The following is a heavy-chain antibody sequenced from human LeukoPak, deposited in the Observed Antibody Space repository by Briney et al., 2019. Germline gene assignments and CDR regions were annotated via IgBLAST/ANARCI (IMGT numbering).Heavy chain of an antibody. CDR3: ARGASRAFDI. J-gene: IGHJ3*02. CDR1: GFTFSDYT. Sequence: GGSLRLSCAASGFTFSDYTMNWVRQAPGKGLEWVSYITSTSNTIYYADSVKGRITISRDNAKNSLYLQMNSLRDEDTAVYFCARGASRAFDIWGQGTIVTVSS. CDR2: ITSTSNTI. V-gene: IGHV3-48*02.